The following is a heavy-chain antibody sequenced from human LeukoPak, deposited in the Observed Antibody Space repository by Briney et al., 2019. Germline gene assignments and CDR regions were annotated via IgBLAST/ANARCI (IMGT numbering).Heavy chain of an antibody. J-gene: IGHJ3*02. CDR1: GFTFSSYA. CDR3: LTIVETDLDAFDI. CDR2: ISYDGSNK. V-gene: IGHV3-30-3*01. Sequence: GGSLRLSCAASGFTFSSYAMHWVRQAPGKGLEWVAVISYDGSNKYYADSVKGRFTISRDNSKNTLYLQMDSLRAEDTAVYYCLTIVETDLDAFDIWGQGTKVTVSS. D-gene: IGHD2-21*01.